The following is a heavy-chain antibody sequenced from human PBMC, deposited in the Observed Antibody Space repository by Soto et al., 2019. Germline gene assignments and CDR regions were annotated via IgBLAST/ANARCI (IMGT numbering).Heavy chain of an antibody. CDR3: ARHASSGIAPLDV. CDR2: ISSSSSTI. V-gene: IGHV3-48*01. D-gene: IGHD6-13*01. Sequence: GGSLRLSCAASGFTFSSYSMNWVRQAPGKGLEWVSYISSSSSTIYYADSVKGRFTISRDNAKNSLYLQMNSLRAEDTAVYYCARHASSGIAPLDVWGKGTTVTVSS. J-gene: IGHJ6*04. CDR1: GFTFSSYS.